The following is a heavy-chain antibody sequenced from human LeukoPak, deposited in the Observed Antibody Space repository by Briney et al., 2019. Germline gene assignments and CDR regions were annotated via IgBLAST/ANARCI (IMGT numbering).Heavy chain of an antibody. J-gene: IGHJ4*02. CDR3: AKEGSLGVTRGGGFDY. CDR2: IGGTGGTT. V-gene: IGHV3-23*01. D-gene: IGHD3-10*01. Sequence: GGSLRLSCAASGFTFNNYAMSWVRQAPGRGLEWVSTIGGTGGTTYYADSMKGRFTISRDNSKSTLYLQMNSLRAEDTAVYYCAKEGSLGVTRGGGFDYWGQGTLVTVSS. CDR1: GFTFNNYA.